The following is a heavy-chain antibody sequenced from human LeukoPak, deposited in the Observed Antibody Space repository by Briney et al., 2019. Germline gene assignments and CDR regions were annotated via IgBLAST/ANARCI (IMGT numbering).Heavy chain of an antibody. CDR1: GYSFATYW. CDR2: VYPGDSDT. Sequence: PGESLKISCKGSGYSFATYWIGWVRQMPGKGLEWMGIVYPGDSDTTYSPSFQGQVTISADKSISTAYLQWSSLKASDTAIYYCARTYSSSWGTFGYWGQGTLVTVSS. J-gene: IGHJ4*02. D-gene: IGHD6-13*01. CDR3: ARTYSSSWGTFGY. V-gene: IGHV5-51*01.